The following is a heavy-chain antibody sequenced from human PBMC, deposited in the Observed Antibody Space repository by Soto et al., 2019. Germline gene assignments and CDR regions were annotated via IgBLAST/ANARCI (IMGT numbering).Heavy chain of an antibody. Sequence: VASVKVSCKASGGTFSSYAISWVRQAPGQGLEWMGGIIPIFGTANYAQKFQGRVTITADESTSTAYMELSSLRSEDTAVYYCARIRGYSGYDYYYYYGMDVWGQGTTVTVSS. D-gene: IGHD5-12*01. CDR1: GGTFSSYA. V-gene: IGHV1-69*13. J-gene: IGHJ6*02. CDR2: IIPIFGTA. CDR3: ARIRGYSGYDYYYYYGMDV.